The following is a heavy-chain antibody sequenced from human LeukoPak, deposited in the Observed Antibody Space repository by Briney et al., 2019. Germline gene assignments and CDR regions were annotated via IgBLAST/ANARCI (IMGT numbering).Heavy chain of an antibody. D-gene: IGHD6-13*01. CDR3: ARGIAAAGTDY. J-gene: IGHJ4*02. CDR1: GGTFSSYA. V-gene: IGHV1-18*01. CDR2: ISAYNGNT. Sequence: ASVKVSCKASGGTFSSYAISWVRQAPGQGLEWMGWISAYNGNTNYAQKLQGRVTMTTDTSTSTAYMELRSLRSDDTAVYYCARGIAAAGTDYWGQGTLVTVSS.